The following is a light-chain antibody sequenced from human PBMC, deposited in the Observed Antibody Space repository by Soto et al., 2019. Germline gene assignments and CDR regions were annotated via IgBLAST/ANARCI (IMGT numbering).Light chain of an antibody. J-gene: IGKJ5*01. V-gene: IGKV3-11*01. CDR3: QRGDT. Sequence: EIVLTQSPATLSLSPGERATLSCRASQSVSSNLAWYQQKPGQAPRLLIYDASNRATGIPARFSGSGSGTDFTLTIRRLEPEDFAVYYCQRGDTFGQGTRLEIK. CDR1: QSVSSN. CDR2: DAS.